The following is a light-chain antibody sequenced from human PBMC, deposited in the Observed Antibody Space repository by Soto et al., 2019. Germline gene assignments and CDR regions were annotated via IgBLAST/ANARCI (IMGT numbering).Light chain of an antibody. J-gene: IGLJ1*01. CDR1: SSDIGGYNF. CDR2: AVS. Sequence: QSALTQPASVSGSPGQSITNSCTGTSSDIGGYNFVSWYQHHPGKAPKLMIFAVSNRPSGVSNRFSGSKSGNTASLTISGLQPEDEADYFCYSYTSSSTNVFGSGTKVTVL. V-gene: IGLV2-14*01. CDR3: YSYTSSSTNV.